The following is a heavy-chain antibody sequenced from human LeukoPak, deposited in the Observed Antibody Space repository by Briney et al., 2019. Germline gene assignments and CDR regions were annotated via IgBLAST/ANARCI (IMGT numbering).Heavy chain of an antibody. CDR2: INWNGGST. D-gene: IGHD3-22*01. Sequence: GGALRLSCAASVFTLDDYGMSCVRQAPGKGLECVSGINWNGGSTGYADSLRGRFTISRDNAKNSLYLQMNSLRAEDTALYYCARGNYYDSSGYYSFDYWGQGTLVTVSS. CDR3: ARGNYYDSSGYYSFDY. J-gene: IGHJ4*02. V-gene: IGHV3-20*04. CDR1: VFTLDDYG.